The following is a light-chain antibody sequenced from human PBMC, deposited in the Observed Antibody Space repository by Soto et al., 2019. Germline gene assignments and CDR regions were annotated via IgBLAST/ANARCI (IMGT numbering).Light chain of an antibody. CDR3: SSFTSTFTLV. J-gene: IGLJ1*01. CDR1: SSDVGAYDY. Sequence: QSVLTQPASVSGSPGQSITISCTGTSSDVGAYDYVSWYQQRPGKAPKLLIYDVTTRPSGVSNRFSGSKSGNTASLTISGLETDDEAEYYCSSFTSTFTLVFGTGTKVTVL. CDR2: DVT. V-gene: IGLV2-14*03.